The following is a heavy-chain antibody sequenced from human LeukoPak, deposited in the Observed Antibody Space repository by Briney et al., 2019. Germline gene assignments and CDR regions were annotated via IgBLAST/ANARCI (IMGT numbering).Heavy chain of an antibody. CDR3: ASMSGYYPSYYFDY. V-gene: IGHV1-18*01. CDR2: ISAYNGNI. D-gene: IGHD3-3*01. J-gene: IGHJ4*02. CDR1: GYTFISYG. Sequence: ASVTVSCTASGYTFISYGITWVRQAPGQGLEWLGWISAYNGNIDYAQKLQGRVTLTTDTSTSTAYMEVRSLRSDDTAVYYCASMSGYYPSYYFDYWGQGTLVTVSS.